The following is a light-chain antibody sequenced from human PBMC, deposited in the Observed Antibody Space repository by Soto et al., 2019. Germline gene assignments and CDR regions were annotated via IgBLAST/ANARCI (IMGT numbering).Light chain of an antibody. V-gene: IGLV4-60*03. CDR2: LEGSGNY. CDR3: ESWDSNTRV. J-gene: IGLJ3*02. Sequence: QGVVTQPSSASASLGSSVSLTWTLSSGHSFYVIAWHQQQPGTAPRYLMKLEGSGNYNKGSGVPERFSGSSSGADRYLTISNLQSEDEGDYYCESWDSNTRVFGGGTQLTVL. CDR1: SGHSFYV.